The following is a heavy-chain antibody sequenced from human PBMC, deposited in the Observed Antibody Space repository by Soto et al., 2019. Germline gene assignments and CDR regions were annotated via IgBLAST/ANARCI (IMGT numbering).Heavy chain of an antibody. D-gene: IGHD2-8*01. Sequence: QVKLQESGPGLVKPSETLSLTCTVSGGSISSYYWSWIRQPPGKGLEWIGYIYYSGSTNYNPSLKSRVTISVDTSKNQFSLKLSSVTAADTAVYYCARVSMYYYGMDVWGQGTTVTVSS. CDR1: GGSISSYY. CDR3: ARVSMYYYGMDV. V-gene: IGHV4-59*01. J-gene: IGHJ6*02. CDR2: IYYSGST.